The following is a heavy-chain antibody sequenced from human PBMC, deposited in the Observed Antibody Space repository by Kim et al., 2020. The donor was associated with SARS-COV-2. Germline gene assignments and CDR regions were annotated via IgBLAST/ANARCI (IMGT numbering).Heavy chain of an antibody. CDR2: SKKEANSYTT. J-gene: IGHJ4*02. CDR1: GFTFSDHH. Sequence: GSLRLSCAGSGFTFSDHHMDWVRQAPGKGLEWVGRSKKEANSYTTQYAASVKGRFTISRDDSKNSLYVQMNSLKTEDTAVYYCVGLPPGHWGQGTLVTVSS. CDR3: VGLPPGH. V-gene: IGHV3-72*01.